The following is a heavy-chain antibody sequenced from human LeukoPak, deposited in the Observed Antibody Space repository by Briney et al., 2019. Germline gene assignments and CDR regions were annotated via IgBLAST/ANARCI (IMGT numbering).Heavy chain of an antibody. Sequence: SETLSLTCTVSGDSISSSYWSWIRQPPGKGLEWIGYFYYSGSTNYNPSLKSRLTISVDTSKNQISLKLSSVTAADTAVYYCARGYSGYDPTYFDYWGQGTLVTVSS. CDR2: FYYSGST. CDR3: ARGYSGYDPTYFDY. J-gene: IGHJ4*02. V-gene: IGHV4-59*01. D-gene: IGHD5-12*01. CDR1: GDSISSSY.